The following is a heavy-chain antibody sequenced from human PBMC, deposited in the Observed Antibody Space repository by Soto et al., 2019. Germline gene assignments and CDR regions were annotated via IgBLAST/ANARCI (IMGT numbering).Heavy chain of an antibody. CDR2: IYYSGST. CDR3: ARLYGDYYYYYMDV. Sequence: SETLSLTCTVSGCSISSGDYYWSWIRQPPGKGLEWIGYIYYSGSTYYNPSLKSRVTISVDTSKNQFSLKLSSVTAADTAAYYCARLYGDYYYYYMDVWGKGTTVTVSS. V-gene: IGHV4-30-4*02. D-gene: IGHD4-17*01. CDR1: GCSISSGDYY. J-gene: IGHJ6*03.